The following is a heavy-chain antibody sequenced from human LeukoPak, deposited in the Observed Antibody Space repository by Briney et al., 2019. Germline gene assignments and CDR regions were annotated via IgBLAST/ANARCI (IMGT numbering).Heavy chain of an antibody. Sequence: GASVKVSCKASGYTFTSYGISWVRQAPGQGLEWMGWISAYSGNTNYVQKLQGRVTMTTDTSTTTAYMELRSLRSDDTAVYYCAILAYAVVSHWGRGTLVTVSS. CDR1: GYTFTSYG. V-gene: IGHV1-18*01. D-gene: IGHD4-23*01. CDR3: AILAYAVVSH. CDR2: ISAYSGNT. J-gene: IGHJ4*02.